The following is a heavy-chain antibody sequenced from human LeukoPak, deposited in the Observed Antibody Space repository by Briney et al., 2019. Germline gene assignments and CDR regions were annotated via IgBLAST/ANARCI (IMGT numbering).Heavy chain of an antibody. CDR1: GFSFSNAY. V-gene: IGHV3-15*01. CDR3: TTDDYFGSGSYKGY. J-gene: IGHJ4*02. Sequence: GGSLRLSCVASGFSFSNAYLSWVRQAPGKGLEGVGRMKSGTADYAAPVTGRFTISRDDSKDTLYLQMNNLRTEDTAVYYCTTDDYFGSGSYKGYWGQGTLVTVSS. D-gene: IGHD3-10*01. CDR2: MKSGTA.